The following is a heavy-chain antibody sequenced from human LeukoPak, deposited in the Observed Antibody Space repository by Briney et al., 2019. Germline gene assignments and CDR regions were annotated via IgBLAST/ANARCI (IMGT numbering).Heavy chain of an antibody. Sequence: SETLSLTCTVSGGSISSSSYYWGWIRQPPGKGLEWIGSIYYSGSTYYNPSLKSRVTISVDTSKNQFSLKLSSVTAADTAVYYCARQTIFGAVTRYFQHWGQGTLVTVSS. CDR2: IYYSGST. D-gene: IGHD3-3*01. CDR3: ARQTIFGAVTRYFQH. CDR1: GGSISSSSYY. V-gene: IGHV4-39*01. J-gene: IGHJ1*01.